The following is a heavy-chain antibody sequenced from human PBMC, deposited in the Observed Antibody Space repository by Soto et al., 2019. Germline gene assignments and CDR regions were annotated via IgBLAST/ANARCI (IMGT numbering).Heavy chain of an antibody. V-gene: IGHV3-23*01. Sequence: EVQILESGGGLVHPGGSLRLSCEVSGFPFSNSAMSWVRQAPGKGLQWVATLSGSGYSVYYKESVRGRFTISRDNSKNTLFMQMSGLRDEDTAIYFCAKSGGDLLTGSSPNDFERWGQGTLVTFS. D-gene: IGHD3-9*01. CDR2: LSGSGYSV. J-gene: IGHJ5*02. CDR1: GFPFSNSA. CDR3: AKSGGDLLTGSSPNDFER.